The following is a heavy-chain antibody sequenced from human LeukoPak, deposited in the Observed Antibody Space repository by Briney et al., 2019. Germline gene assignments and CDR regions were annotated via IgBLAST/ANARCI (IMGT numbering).Heavy chain of an antibody. CDR1: GGTFSSYA. V-gene: IGHV1-69*01. CDR3: ARSYTAMASFYYYYGMDV. CDR2: IIPIFGTA. D-gene: IGHD5-18*01. J-gene: IGHJ6*04. Sequence: SVKVSCKASGGTFSSYAISWVRQAPGQGLEWMGGIIPIFGTANYAQKFQGRVTITADESTSTAYMELSSLRSEDTAVYYCARSYTAMASFYYYYGMDVRGKGTTVTVSS.